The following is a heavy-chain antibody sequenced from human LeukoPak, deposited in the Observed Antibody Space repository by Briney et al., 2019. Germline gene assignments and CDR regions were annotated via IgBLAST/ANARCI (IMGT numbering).Heavy chain of an antibody. J-gene: IGHJ6*03. CDR2: ISSSGSTI. Sequence: GGSLRLSCAASGFTFSDYYMSWIRQAPGKGLEWVSYISSSGSTIYYADSVKGRFTISRDNAKNSLYLQMNSLRAEDMALYYCAKGGGGRLIYYYYMDVWGKGTTVTVSS. CDR1: GFTFSDYY. CDR3: AKGGGGRLIYYYYMDV. V-gene: IGHV3-11*01. D-gene: IGHD3-16*01.